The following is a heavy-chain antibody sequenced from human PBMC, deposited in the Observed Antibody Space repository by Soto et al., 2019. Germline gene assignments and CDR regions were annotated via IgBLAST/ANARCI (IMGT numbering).Heavy chain of an antibody. Sequence: ASETLSLTCSVSGGFISGSSCYWGWIRRPPGKGLEWIGSIHYTGSTHYNPSLKGRVTISVDASKNQISLNLNSVTAPDTAVYYCARLGYDSSAYYDDTDYWGPGTLVTVSS. V-gene: IGHV4-39*01. CDR2: IHYTGST. J-gene: IGHJ4*02. CDR1: GGFISGSSCY. CDR3: ARLGYDSSAYYDDTDY. D-gene: IGHD3-22*01.